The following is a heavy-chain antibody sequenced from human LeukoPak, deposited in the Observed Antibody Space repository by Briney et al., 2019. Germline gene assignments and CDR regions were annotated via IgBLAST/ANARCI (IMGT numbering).Heavy chain of an antibody. CDR1: DGSFTTYY. Sequence: PSETLSLTCAVHDGSFTTYYWSWIRQPPGKGLEWIGEIHHTGSTKYNPSLKSRVTISVDTTKNQIFLKVTSVTAADTAVYYCVSGSGYVWGSQGWGQGTLVTVSS. D-gene: IGHD3-16*01. V-gene: IGHV4-34*01. J-gene: IGHJ4*02. CDR3: VSGSGYVWGSQG. CDR2: IHHTGST.